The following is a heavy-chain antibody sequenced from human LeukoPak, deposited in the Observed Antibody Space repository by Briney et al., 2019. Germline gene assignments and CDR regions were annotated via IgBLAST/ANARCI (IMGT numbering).Heavy chain of an antibody. Sequence: SETLSLTCTVSGGSISSGSYYWSWIRQPAGKGLEWIGCIYTSGSTNYNPSLKSRVTVSVDTSKNQFSLKLSSVTAADTAVYYCARLSTSDRPYYYYGMDVWGQGTTVTVSS. CDR3: ARLSTSDRPYYYYGMDV. V-gene: IGHV4-61*02. CDR1: GGSISSGSYY. D-gene: IGHD2-2*01. CDR2: IYTSGST. J-gene: IGHJ6*02.